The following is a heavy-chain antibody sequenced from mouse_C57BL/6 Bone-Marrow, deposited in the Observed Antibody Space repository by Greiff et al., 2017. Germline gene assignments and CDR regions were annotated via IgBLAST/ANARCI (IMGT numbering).Heavy chain of an antibody. CDR3: VLNVRRGWFAY. V-gene: IGHV1-69*01. Sequence: QVQLQQPGAELVMPGASVKLSCKASGYTFTSSWMHWVKQRPGQGLEWIGEIDPSDSYTNYNQKFKGKSTLTVDKSSSTSYMQLSSLTSEESAVYYCVLNVRRGWFAYWGRGTLVTVSA. CDR2: IDPSDSYT. CDR1: GYTFTSSW. J-gene: IGHJ3*01.